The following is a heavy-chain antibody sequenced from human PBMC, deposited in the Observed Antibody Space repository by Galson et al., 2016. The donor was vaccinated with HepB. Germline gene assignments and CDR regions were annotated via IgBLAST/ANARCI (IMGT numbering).Heavy chain of an antibody. CDR2: INPTGGST. Sequence: SVKVSCKASGYTFTSYYIYWVRQAPGRGLEWVGVINPTGGSTDLAPSFQDRVTLTRDTSTGTVYMELTSLTSDDTAVYYCARDYGAGGFYYLDYWGQGTLITVSS. CDR1: GYTFTSYY. J-gene: IGHJ4*02. CDR3: ARDYGAGGFYYLDY. D-gene: IGHD2-15*01. V-gene: IGHV1-46*01.